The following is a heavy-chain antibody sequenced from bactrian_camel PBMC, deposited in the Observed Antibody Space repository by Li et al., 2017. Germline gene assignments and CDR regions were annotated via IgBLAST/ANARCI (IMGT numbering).Heavy chain of an antibody. CDR3: AVESPVYRDYVRTLSAEYNF. J-gene: IGHJ4*01. CDR1: EWTPASNC. V-gene: IGHV3S1*01. D-gene: IGHD4*01. CDR2: IYTGGGSA. Sequence: QVQLVESGGGSVQAGGSLTLSCSASEWTPASNCMGWFRQAPGKEREAVATIYTGGGSAYYRDFVKGRFTISEDSAKDTVYQQMNGLKPEDTAMYYCAVESPVYRDYVRTLSAEYNFWGQGTQVTVS.